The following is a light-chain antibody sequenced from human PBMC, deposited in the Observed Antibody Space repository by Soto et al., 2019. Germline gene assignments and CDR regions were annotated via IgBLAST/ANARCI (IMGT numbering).Light chain of an antibody. Sequence: EVVLTQSPGTLSLSPGERATLSCRASQSFTNTYLAWYQQKPGQAPRLLIYDASSRATGISDRFSGSASGTDFTLTISRLEPEDFAVYYCQQYGVSPRTFGQGTKLEIK. J-gene: IGKJ1*01. CDR1: QSFTNTY. CDR2: DAS. V-gene: IGKV3-20*01. CDR3: QQYGVSPRT.